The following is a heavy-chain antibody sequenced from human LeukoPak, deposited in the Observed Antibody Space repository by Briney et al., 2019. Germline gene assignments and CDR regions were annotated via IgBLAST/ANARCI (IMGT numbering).Heavy chain of an antibody. V-gene: IGHV3-66*01. CDR1: GFTVSSNY. CDR2: IYSGGST. D-gene: IGHD3-22*01. Sequence: GGSLRLSCAASGFTVSSNYMSWVRQAPGKGLEWVSVIYSGGSTYYADSVEGRFTISRDNSKNTLYLQVNSLRAEDTAVYYCARDGAYYYDSSGYYSDYWGQGTLVTVSS. CDR3: ARDGAYYYDSSGYYSDY. J-gene: IGHJ4*02.